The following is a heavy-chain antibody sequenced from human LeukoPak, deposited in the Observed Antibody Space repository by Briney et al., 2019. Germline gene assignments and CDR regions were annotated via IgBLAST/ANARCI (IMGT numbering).Heavy chain of an antibody. J-gene: IGHJ6*03. Sequence: PGGSLRLSCAASGLTGTNNFMTWVRQVPGKGLEWVSVLYVGGSTTYYADSVKRRFTISRDNSKNTVYLQMNSLRAEDTAVYYCARARHTYSSGTSNYFYYYMDVWGKGTTVTVSS. CDR2: LYVGGSTT. D-gene: IGHD6-19*01. V-gene: IGHV3-53*01. CDR1: GLTGTNNF. CDR3: ARARHTYSSGTSNYFYYYMDV.